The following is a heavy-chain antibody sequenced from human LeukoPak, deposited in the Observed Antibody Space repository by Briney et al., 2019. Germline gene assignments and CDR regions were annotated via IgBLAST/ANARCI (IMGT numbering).Heavy chain of an antibody. Sequence: GESLKISCKGSGCPFTNSWINWVRQMPGKGLEWMGRIHPSDSYTNYSPSFQGHVTISADKSISTAYLQWSSLKASDTAMYYCARLAGGSGWYYFDYWGQGTLVTVSS. V-gene: IGHV5-10-1*01. CDR2: IHPSDSYT. CDR1: GCPFTNSW. CDR3: ARLAGGSGWYYFDY. D-gene: IGHD6-19*01. J-gene: IGHJ4*02.